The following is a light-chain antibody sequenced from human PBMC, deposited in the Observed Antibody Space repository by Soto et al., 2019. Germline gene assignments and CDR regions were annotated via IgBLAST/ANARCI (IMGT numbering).Light chain of an antibody. Sequence: QSVLTQPPSASGTPGQRVTISCSGSSFNIGSNTVNWYQQLPGTTPKLLIYSNNQRHSGVPDRFSGSKSGTSSSLAISGRQSEDDADYYCASWDDSLNGWVFGGGTQLTVL. V-gene: IGLV1-44*01. J-gene: IGLJ3*02. CDR1: SFNIGSNT. CDR2: SNN. CDR3: ASWDDSLNGWV.